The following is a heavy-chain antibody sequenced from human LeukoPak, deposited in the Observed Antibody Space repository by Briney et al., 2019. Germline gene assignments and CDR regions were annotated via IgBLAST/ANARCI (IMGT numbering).Heavy chain of an antibody. V-gene: IGHV3-23*01. Sequence: GGSLRLSCAASGFTFSSYAMSWVRQAPGKGLEWVSAISGSGGSTYYADSVKGRFTISRDNSKNTLYLQMNSLRAEDTAVYYCARDRHDYVWGSYPGGYWGQGTLVTVSS. CDR1: GFTFSSYA. CDR3: ARDRHDYVWGSYPGGY. J-gene: IGHJ4*02. CDR2: ISGSGGST. D-gene: IGHD3-16*02.